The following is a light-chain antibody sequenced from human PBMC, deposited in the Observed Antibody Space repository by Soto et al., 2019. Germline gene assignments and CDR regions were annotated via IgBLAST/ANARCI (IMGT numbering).Light chain of an antibody. Sequence: EIVMTQSPVTLSVSPGERATLSCRASQSVSSDLAWYQQKPGQAPRLLIYGASTRATGIPARFSGGGSGTEFTLTISSLQSEDFAVYYCQQYHNWLMYTFGQGTKLEI. CDR1: QSVSSD. CDR3: QQYHNWLMYT. V-gene: IGKV3-15*01. CDR2: GAS. J-gene: IGKJ2*01.